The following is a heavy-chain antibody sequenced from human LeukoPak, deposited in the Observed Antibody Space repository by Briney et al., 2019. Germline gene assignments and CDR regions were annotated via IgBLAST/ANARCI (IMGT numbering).Heavy chain of an antibody. Sequence: SQTLSLTCTVSGGSISSSSYYWGWIRQPPGKGLEWIGSIYYSGSTYYNPSLKSRVTISVDTSKNQFSLKLSSVTAADTAVYYCARQAVVEMATISDYFDYWGQGTLVTVSS. CDR3: ARQAVVEMATISDYFDY. CDR1: GGSISSSSYY. D-gene: IGHD5-24*01. J-gene: IGHJ4*02. CDR2: IYYSGST. V-gene: IGHV4-39*01.